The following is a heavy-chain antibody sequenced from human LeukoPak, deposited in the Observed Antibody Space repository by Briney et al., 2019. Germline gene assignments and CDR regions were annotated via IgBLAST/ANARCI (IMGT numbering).Heavy chain of an antibody. J-gene: IGHJ6*02. CDR3: ARADHRDYTFYHYYGMDV. D-gene: IGHD4-17*01. V-gene: IGHV4-34*01. CDR2: IDHRGRT. Sequence: SETLSLTCAVYGGSFSAYDWRWTWVRQTPGKGLEWFGEIDHRGRTNYNPSLKSRVTISVDTSKNQFSLKLTSMTAADTAVYYCARADHRDYTFYHYYGMDVWGQGTTVTVSS. CDR1: GGSFSAYD.